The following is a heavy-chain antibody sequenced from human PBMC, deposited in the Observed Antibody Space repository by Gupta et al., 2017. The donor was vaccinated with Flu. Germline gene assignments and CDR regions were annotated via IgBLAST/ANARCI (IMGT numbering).Heavy chain of an antibody. Sequence: IRQHPGEGLEWIGYIYSSGSTYNPSLKSRVTISVDTSANQFSLRLRSVTAADTAVYYCASGKKWLTATGYFDYWGQGTLVTVSS. D-gene: IGHD5-12*01. V-gene: IGHV4-31*02. CDR2: IYSSGST. J-gene: IGHJ4*02. CDR3: ASGKKWLTATGYFDY.